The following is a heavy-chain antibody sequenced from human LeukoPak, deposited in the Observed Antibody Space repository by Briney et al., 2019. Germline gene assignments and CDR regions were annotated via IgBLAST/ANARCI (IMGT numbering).Heavy chain of an antibody. J-gene: IGHJ4*02. V-gene: IGHV4-4*02. Sequence: PSGTLSLTCAVSGGSISSSNWWSWVRQPPGKGLEWTGEIYHSGSTNYNPSLKSRVTISVDKSKNQFSLKLSSVTAADTAVYYCASEGYYDSSGYYSVSYWGQGTLVTVSS. CDR3: ASEGYYDSSGYYSVSY. D-gene: IGHD3-22*01. CDR1: GGSISSSNW. CDR2: IYHSGST.